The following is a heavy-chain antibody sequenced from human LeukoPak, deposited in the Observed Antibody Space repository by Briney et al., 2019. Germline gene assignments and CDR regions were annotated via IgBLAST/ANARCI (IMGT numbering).Heavy chain of an antibody. CDR1: GFTVSSNY. CDR2: IYSGGST. J-gene: IGHJ4*02. V-gene: IGHV3-66*01. CDR3: ARDSSSGWQHDY. D-gene: IGHD6-19*01. Sequence: PGGSLRLSCAASGFTVSSNYMSWVRQAPGKGLEWVSVIYSGGSTSYADSVKGRFTISRDNSKNTLYLQMNSLRAEDTAVYYCARDSSSGWQHDYWGQGTLVTVSS.